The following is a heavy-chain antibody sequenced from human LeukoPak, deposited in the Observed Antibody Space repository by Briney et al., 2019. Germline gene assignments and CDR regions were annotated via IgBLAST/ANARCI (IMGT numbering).Heavy chain of an antibody. CDR3: ARQGKLNWFDP. CDR1: GGSISSSSYY. D-gene: IGHD3-10*01. J-gene: IGHJ5*02. CDR2: IYYSGST. V-gene: IGHV4-39*01. Sequence: PSETLSLTCTVSGGSISSSSYYWGWIRQPPGKGLEWIGSIYYSGSTYYNPSLKSRVTIFVDTSKNQFSLKLSSVTAADTAVYYCARQGKLNWFDPWGQGTLVTVSS.